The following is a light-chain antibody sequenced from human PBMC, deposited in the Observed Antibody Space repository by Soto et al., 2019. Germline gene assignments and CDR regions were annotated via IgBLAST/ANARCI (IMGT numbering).Light chain of an antibody. V-gene: IGLV1-40*01. CDR2: GND. CDR3: QSYSRGRTADV. CDR1: SSNIVAGYE. J-gene: IGLJ1*01. Sequence: QSVLTQPPSVSGAPGQRVTISCTGTSSNIVAGYEVHWYHQLPGTAPKFLVSGNDNRPSGVPDRLSASKSGTSGSLAITVLQAEDEGHYYCQSYSRGRTADVFGTGTKVTVL.